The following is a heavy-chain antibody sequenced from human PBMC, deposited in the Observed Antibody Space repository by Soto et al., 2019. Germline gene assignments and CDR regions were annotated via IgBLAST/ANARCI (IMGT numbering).Heavy chain of an antibody. CDR1: GGTFSSYA. CDR3: ARATYYYGSGSYYTSWFDP. CDR2: IIPIFGTA. V-gene: IGHV1-69*01. J-gene: IGHJ5*02. D-gene: IGHD3-10*01. Sequence: QVQLVQSGAEVKKPGSSVKVSCKASGGTFSSYAISWVRQAPGQGLEWMGGIIPIFGTANYAQKFQGRVTITADESTSTAYIELSSLRSEDTAVYYCARATYYYGSGSYYTSWFDPWGQGTLVTVSS.